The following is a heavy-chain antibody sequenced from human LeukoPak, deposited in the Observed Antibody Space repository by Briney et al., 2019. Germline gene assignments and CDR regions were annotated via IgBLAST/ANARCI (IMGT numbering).Heavy chain of an antibody. CDR2: LSYDGSNK. CDR3: ARKGIAVAGLYYYYGMDV. J-gene: IGHJ6*02. D-gene: IGHD6-19*01. CDR1: GFTFKDYA. Sequence: GGSLRLSCTASGFTFKDYAMDWVRQAPGKGLEWVAVLSYDGSNKYYADSVKGRFTISRDNSKNTLYLQMNSLRAEDTAVYYCARKGIAVAGLYYYYGMDVWGQGTTVTVSS. V-gene: IGHV3-30*03.